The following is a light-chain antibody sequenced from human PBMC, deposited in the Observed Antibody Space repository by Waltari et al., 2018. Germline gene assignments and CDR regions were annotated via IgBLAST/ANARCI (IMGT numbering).Light chain of an antibody. CDR1: SRDVGSYDR. CDR2: EVS. CDR3: SSYTSSSTLV. J-gene: IGLJ2*01. V-gene: IGLV2-18*02. Sequence: QSALTQPPSVSGSPGPSVTIPCTGSSRDVGSYDRVSWYQQPPGTAPKLMIYEVSNRPSGVPDRFSGSKSGNTASLTISRLQAEDEADYYCSSYTSSSTLVFGGGTKLTVL.